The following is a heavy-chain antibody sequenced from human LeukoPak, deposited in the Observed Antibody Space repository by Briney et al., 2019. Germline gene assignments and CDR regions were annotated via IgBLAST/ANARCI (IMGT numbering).Heavy chain of an antibody. CDR3: ARYYGRFDY. CDR1: GFTFSSYA. Sequence: PGGSLRLSCAASGFTFSSYAMHWVSQAPGKGLEWVAVISYDGSNKYYADSVKGRFTISRDNSKNTLYLQMNSLRAEDTAVYYCARYYGRFDYWGQGTLVTVSS. CDR2: ISYDGSNK. J-gene: IGHJ4*02. V-gene: IGHV3-30*04. D-gene: IGHD4-17*01.